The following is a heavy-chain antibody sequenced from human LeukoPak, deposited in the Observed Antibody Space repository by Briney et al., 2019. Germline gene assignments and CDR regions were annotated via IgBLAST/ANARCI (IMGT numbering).Heavy chain of an antibody. V-gene: IGHV3-48*01. D-gene: IGHD2-2*01. Sequence: PGGSLRLSCAASGFTFSSFSMNWVRQAPGKGLEWVSFITGSSSTIYYADSVKGRFTISRDNAKNSLYLQMNSLRAEDTAVYYCASCSSTNYYWGQGTLVTVSS. CDR1: GFTFSSFS. CDR2: ITGSSSTI. J-gene: IGHJ4*02. CDR3: ASCSSTNYY.